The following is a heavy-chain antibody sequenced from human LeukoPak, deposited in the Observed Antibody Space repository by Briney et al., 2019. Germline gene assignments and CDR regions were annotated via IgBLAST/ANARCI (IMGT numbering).Heavy chain of an antibody. D-gene: IGHD1-26*01. J-gene: IGHJ4*02. Sequence: SETLSLTCTVSGGSISSYYWSWIRQPPRKGLEWIGYIYTSGSTNYNPSLKSRVTISVDTSKNQFSLKLSSVTAADTAVYYCASLPVGGAARGDYWGQGTLVTVSS. CDR3: ASLPVGGAARGDY. V-gene: IGHV4-4*09. CDR1: GGSISSYY. CDR2: IYTSGST.